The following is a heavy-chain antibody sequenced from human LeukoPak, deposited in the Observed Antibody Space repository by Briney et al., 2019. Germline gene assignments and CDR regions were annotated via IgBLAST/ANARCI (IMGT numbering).Heavy chain of an antibody. V-gene: IGHV4-34*01. Sequence: PTETLSLTCAVYDGSFSGYYWSWIRQPPGKGLEWIGEINHSGSTNYNPSLKSRVTISVDTSKNQFSLKLSSVTAADTAVYYCAREWLARGGYYWGQGTLVTVSS. CDR3: AREWLARGGYY. CDR1: DGSFSGYY. CDR2: INHSGST. J-gene: IGHJ4*02. D-gene: IGHD3-22*01.